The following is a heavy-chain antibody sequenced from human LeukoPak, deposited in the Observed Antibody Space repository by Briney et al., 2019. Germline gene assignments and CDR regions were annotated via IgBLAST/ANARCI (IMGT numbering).Heavy chain of an antibody. CDR2: IWYDGSNK. D-gene: IGHD6-13*01. CDR1: GFTFSRFG. Sequence: GRSLRLSCAGSGFTFSRFGIHWVRQAPGKGLEWVAVIWYDGSNKYYVDSVKGRFTISRDNSKNTLYLQMNSLRAEDTAVYYCAKDVSRGWYSSSWYGGYFDLWGRGTLVTVSS. J-gene: IGHJ2*01. V-gene: IGHV3-33*06. CDR3: AKDVSRGWYSSSWYGGYFDL.